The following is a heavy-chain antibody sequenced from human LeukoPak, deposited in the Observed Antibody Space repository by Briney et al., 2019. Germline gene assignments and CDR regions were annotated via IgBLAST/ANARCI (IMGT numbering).Heavy chain of an antibody. CDR1: GGSISSYY. CDR2: IYYSGST. CDR3: AREIAVAGPWFDP. Sequence: PSETLSLTCTVSGGSISSYYWSWIRQPPGKGLEWIGYIYYSGSTNYNPSLKSRVTISVDTSKNQFSLKLSSVTAADTAVYYCAREIAVAGPWFDPWGQGTLVTVSS. V-gene: IGHV4-59*01. D-gene: IGHD6-19*01. J-gene: IGHJ5*02.